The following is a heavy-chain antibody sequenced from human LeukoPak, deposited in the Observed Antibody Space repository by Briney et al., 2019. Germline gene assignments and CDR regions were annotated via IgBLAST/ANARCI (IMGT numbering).Heavy chain of an antibody. J-gene: IGHJ4*02. CDR3: TRGIRQIRVYFDY. CDR2: IRSKAYGGTT. Sequence: GGSLRLSCAASGFTFSSFQMNWVRQAPGKGLEWVSFIRSKAYGGTTEYAASVKGRFTISISDSKSIAYLQMNSLKTEATAVYYCTRGIRQIRVYFDYWGQGTLVTVSS. CDR1: GFTFSSFQ. D-gene: IGHD4-17*01. V-gene: IGHV3-49*04.